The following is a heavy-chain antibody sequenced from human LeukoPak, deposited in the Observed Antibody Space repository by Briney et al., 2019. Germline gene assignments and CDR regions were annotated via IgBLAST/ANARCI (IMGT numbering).Heavy chain of an antibody. Sequence: PGESLKISCAASGFTFSSYGMHWVRQAPGKGLEWVAVIWYDGSNKYYADSVKGRFTISRDNSKNTLYLQMNSLRAEDTAVYYCATSGSYYRFEYWGQGTLVTVSS. CDR3: ATSGSYYRFEY. CDR1: GFTFSSYG. D-gene: IGHD1-26*01. CDR2: IWYDGSNK. J-gene: IGHJ4*02. V-gene: IGHV3-33*01.